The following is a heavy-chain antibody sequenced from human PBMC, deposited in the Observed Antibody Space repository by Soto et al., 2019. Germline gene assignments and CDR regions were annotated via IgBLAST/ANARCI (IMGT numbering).Heavy chain of an antibody. V-gene: IGHV2-5*02. J-gene: IGHJ5*02. Sequence: QITLKDSGPTLVNPTQTLTLTCTFSGFSLSTSGVGVGWIRQPPGKALELLALIYWDDDKRYRPSLKSSLTITKDTYKSQAVLTMTNMDPVDTATYYCGNRKEQWLDNWFDPWGQGNLVTVSS. CDR3: GNRKEQWLDNWFDP. CDR2: IYWDDDK. D-gene: IGHD6-19*01. CDR1: GFSLSTSGVG.